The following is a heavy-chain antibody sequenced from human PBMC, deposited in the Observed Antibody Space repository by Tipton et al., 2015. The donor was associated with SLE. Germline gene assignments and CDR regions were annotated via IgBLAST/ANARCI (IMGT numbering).Heavy chain of an antibody. D-gene: IGHD4-17*01. V-gene: IGHV4-59*11. J-gene: IGHJ6*02. CDR3: AGDGDDYGGYFYYGMDV. CDR2: IHYSGTT. CDR1: GASMNSHF. Sequence: TLSLTCTVSGASMNSHFWSWIRQPPGKGLEWIGYIHYSGTTNYNPSLKSRVTISVDTSKNQFSLKMIAVTAADTAVYDCAGDGDDYGGYFYYGMDVWGQGTTVTVSS.